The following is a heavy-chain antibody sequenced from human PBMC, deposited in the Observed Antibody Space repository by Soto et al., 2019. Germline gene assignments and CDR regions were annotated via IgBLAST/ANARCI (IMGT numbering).Heavy chain of an antibody. CDR1: GFTFSSYA. D-gene: IGHD3-10*01. CDR3: TRDWGGLGY. V-gene: IGHV3-30-3*01. J-gene: IGHJ4*02. Sequence: PGGSLRLSCAASGFTFSSYAMHWVRQAPGKGLEWVAVISYDGSNKYYADSVKGRFTISRDNAKNTLYLEMNSLRVEDTAVYYCTRDWGGLGYWGQGTLVTVSS. CDR2: ISYDGSNK.